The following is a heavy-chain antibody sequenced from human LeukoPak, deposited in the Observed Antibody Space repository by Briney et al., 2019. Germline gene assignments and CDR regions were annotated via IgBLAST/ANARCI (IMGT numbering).Heavy chain of an antibody. J-gene: IGHJ4*02. CDR1: GFIFSSYE. D-gene: IGHD2-15*01. Sequence: PGGSLRLSCAASGFIFSSYEMNWVRQAPGKGLEWVSYISSSTFTMHYADSVKGRFTISRDNAKNSLYLQMNSLRAEDTAVYYCTRRYCSGGSCYYFDSWGQGTLVTVSS. CDR3: TRRYCSGGSCYYFDS. V-gene: IGHV3-48*03. CDR2: ISSSTFTM.